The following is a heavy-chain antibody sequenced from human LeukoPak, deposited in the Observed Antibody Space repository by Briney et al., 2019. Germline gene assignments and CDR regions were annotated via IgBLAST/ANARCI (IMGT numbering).Heavy chain of an antibody. CDR1: GYTFTGYY. J-gene: IGHJ3*02. D-gene: IGHD1-1*01. Sequence: GASVKVSCKASGYTFTGYYMHWMRQAPGQGLEWMGWIHPNSGATNYAQKFQDRVTLTRDTSISTAYMELSRLNSDDTALYYCARVGGTTAAIAFDIWGQGTMLTVSS. CDR2: IHPNSGAT. V-gene: IGHV1-2*02. CDR3: ARVGGTTAAIAFDI.